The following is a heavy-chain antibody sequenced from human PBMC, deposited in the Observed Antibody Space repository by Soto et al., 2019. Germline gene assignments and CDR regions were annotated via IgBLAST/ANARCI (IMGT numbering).Heavy chain of an antibody. Sequence: GASVKVSCKVSGYTLTELSMHWVRQAPGKGLEWMGGFDPEDGETIYAQKFQGRVTMTEDTSTDTAYMELSSLRSEDTAVYYCATVTKDYYDSSGHQQYFQHWGQGTLVTVSS. CDR1: GYTLTELS. V-gene: IGHV1-24*01. CDR3: ATVTKDYYDSSGHQQYFQH. CDR2: FDPEDGET. D-gene: IGHD3-22*01. J-gene: IGHJ1*01.